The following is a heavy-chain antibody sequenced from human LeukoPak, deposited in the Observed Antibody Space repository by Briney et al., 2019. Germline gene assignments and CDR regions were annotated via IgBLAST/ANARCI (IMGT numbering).Heavy chain of an antibody. CDR1: GGSINSGGYY. CDR3: VRDNESAYKRGYGHFFYYMDK. J-gene: IGHJ6*03. CDR2: IYHNGRT. Sequence: SQTLSLTCSVSGGSINSGGYYWSWIRQPSGKGLEWIGYIYHNGRTNYSPALSSRVTLSVDTSKNQFSLKLSSVTAADTAVYYCVRDNESAYKRGYGHFFYYMDKWGKGTTVIVSS. V-gene: IGHV4-30-2*01. D-gene: IGHD5-18*01.